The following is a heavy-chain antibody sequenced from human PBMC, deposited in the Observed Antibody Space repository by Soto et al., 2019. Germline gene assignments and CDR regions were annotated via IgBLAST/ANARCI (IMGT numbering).Heavy chain of an antibody. D-gene: IGHD2-21*02. Sequence: QVQLVQSGAAVKKPGSSVKVSCKATAGTFSSYAISWVRQAPGQGLEWMGGIIPMFGTPNYAQKFQGRVTITADESTSTAYMELSSLRSEDTAVYYCARDVVVVTAIRGWFDSWGQGTLVTVSS. CDR1: AGTFSSYA. J-gene: IGHJ5*01. V-gene: IGHV1-69*12. CDR2: IIPMFGTP. CDR3: ARDVVVVTAIRGWFDS.